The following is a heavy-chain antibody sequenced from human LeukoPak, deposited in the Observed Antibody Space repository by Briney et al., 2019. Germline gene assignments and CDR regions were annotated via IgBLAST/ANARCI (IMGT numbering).Heavy chain of an antibody. CDR3: ARDLATGITTVRGFDY. CDR1: GYTLTAYY. V-gene: IGHV1-2*06. J-gene: IGHJ4*02. CDR2: INPNSGGT. D-gene: IGHD3-10*01. Sequence: ASMKVSCKASGYTLTAYYLHWVRQAPGQGLEWMGRINPNSGGTTYAQKFQGRVTMTRDTSIGTAYMELSRLRSDDTAVYYCARDLATGITTVRGFDYWGQGTLVTVSS.